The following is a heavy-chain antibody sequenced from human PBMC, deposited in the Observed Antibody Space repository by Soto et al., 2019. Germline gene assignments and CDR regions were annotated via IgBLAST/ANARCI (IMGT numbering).Heavy chain of an antibody. J-gene: IGHJ6*02. V-gene: IGHV4-61*01. CDR3: ARVSGSYYYGMDV. Sequence: SETLSLTCTVSGGSVSSGSYYWSWIRQPPGKGLEWIGYIYYSGSTNYNPSLKSRVTISVDTSKNQFSLKLSSVTAADTAVYYCARVSGSYYYGMDVRGQGITVTVSS. CDR2: IYYSGST. D-gene: IGHD1-26*01. CDR1: GGSVSSGSYY.